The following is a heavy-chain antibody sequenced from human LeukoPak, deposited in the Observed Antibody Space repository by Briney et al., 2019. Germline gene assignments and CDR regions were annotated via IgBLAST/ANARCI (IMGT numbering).Heavy chain of an antibody. D-gene: IGHD6-13*01. CDR1: GFTFSSYG. V-gene: IGHV3-30*02. CDR2: IRYDGSNK. Sequence: GGSLRLSCAASGFTFSSYGMHWVRQAPGKGLEWVAFIRYDGSNKYYADSVKGRFTISRDNSKNTLYLQMNSLRAEDTAVYYCAKKGMASYYYYMDVWGKGTTVTVSS. CDR3: AKKGMASYYYYMDV. J-gene: IGHJ6*03.